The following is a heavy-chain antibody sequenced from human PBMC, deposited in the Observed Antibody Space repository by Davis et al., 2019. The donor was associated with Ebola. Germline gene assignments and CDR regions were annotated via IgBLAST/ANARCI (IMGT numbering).Heavy chain of an antibody. CDR1: GDSVSTAG. Sequence: HSQTLSLTRAISGDSVSTAGWNWIRQSPSRGLEWLGRTYYKSKWYNDYAASVKSRITINPDTSKNQLSLQLNSVTPEDTAVYYCARGWLRTGLDIWGQGTTVIVSS. D-gene: IGHD3/OR15-3a*01. V-gene: IGHV6-1*01. J-gene: IGHJ3*02. CDR3: ARGWLRTGLDI. CDR2: TYYKSKWYN.